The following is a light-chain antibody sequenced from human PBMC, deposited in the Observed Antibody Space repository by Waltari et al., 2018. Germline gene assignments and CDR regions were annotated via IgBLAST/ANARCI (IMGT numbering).Light chain of an antibody. Sequence: QSALTQPPSASGSPGQSVSISCTGTRSDVAFYDFVSWYTQDPGKAPKLIIYDFNNRHSGCPGRFSGSKSGNTSSLIVSGLQADDDAYYYCSSYAGDNILIVGGGTKLTV. J-gene: IGLJ2*01. CDR2: DFN. CDR3: SSYAGDNILI. V-gene: IGLV2-8*01. CDR1: RSDVAFYDF.